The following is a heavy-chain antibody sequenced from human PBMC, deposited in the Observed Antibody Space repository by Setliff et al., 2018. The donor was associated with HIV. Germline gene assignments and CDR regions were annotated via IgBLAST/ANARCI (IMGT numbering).Heavy chain of an antibody. Sequence: PGGSLRLSCAASGFTFSSCSMNWVRQAPGKGLEWISYISSRTTTIYYADSVKGRFIIARDNAKNSLYLQMNSLRAEDTAVYYCARGLVDYYDSSGYDYWGQGTLVTVSS. D-gene: IGHD3-22*01. J-gene: IGHJ4*02. V-gene: IGHV3-48*01. CDR1: GFTFSSCS. CDR2: ISSRTTTI. CDR3: ARGLVDYYDSSGYDY.